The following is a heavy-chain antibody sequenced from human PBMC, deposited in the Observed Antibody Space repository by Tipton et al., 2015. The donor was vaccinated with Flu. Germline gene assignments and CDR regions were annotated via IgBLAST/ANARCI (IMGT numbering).Heavy chain of an antibody. CDR3: ARDGWLARNIRGYFDL. D-gene: IGHD2-15*01. CDR2: IYYSGST. Sequence: TLSLTCTVSGGSISSSSYYWGWIRQPPGKGLEWIGSIYYSGSTYYNPSLKRRVTISVDTSKNQFSLKLSSVTAADTAVYYCARDGWLARNIRGYFDLWGRGTLVAVST. J-gene: IGHJ2*01. V-gene: IGHV4-39*07. CDR1: GGSISSSSYY.